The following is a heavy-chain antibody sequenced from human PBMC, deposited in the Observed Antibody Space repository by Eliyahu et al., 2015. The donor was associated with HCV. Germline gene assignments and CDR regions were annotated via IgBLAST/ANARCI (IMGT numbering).Heavy chain of an antibody. V-gene: IGHV3-74*01. CDR1: GFTFSNYW. Sequence: EVQLVESGGGLVQPGGSLRXSCAASGFTFSNYWMXWVRQAPGKGLVLVSRINTDGTRTNYADSVKGRFTIXRDNAENTLYLQVNSLRAEDTGVYYCTRSPPYTSAWTGNNYNYYGLDVWGQGTTVTVSS. CDR2: INTDGTRT. D-gene: IGHD3/OR15-3a*01. CDR3: TRSPPYTSAWTGNNYNYYGLDV. J-gene: IGHJ6*02.